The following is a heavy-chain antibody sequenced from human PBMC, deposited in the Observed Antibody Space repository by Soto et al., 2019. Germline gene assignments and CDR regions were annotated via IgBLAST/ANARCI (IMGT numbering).Heavy chain of an antibody. J-gene: IGHJ4*02. CDR3: ARANRGMELLSPHDY. V-gene: IGHV3-53*01. Sequence: GGSLRLSCAASGFTVSSNYMSWVRQAPGKGLEWVSVIYSGGSTYYADSVKGRFTTSRDNSKNTLYLQMNSLRAEDTAVYYCARANRGMELLSPHDYWGQGTLVTVSS. CDR2: IYSGGST. D-gene: IGHD1-26*01. CDR1: GFTVSSNY.